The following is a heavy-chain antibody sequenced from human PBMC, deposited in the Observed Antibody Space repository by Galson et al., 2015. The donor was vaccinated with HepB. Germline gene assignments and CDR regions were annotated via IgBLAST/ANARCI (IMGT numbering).Heavy chain of an antibody. Sequence: SLRLSCAASGFTFSSYWMSWVRQAPGKGLEWVANIKQDGSEKYYVDSVKGRFTISRDNAKNSLYLQMNSLRAEDTAVYYCARNSAEKYRGYSYEGDYWGQGTLVTVSS. CDR2: IKQDGSEK. CDR1: GFTFSSYW. D-gene: IGHD5-18*01. J-gene: IGHJ4*02. V-gene: IGHV3-7*03. CDR3: ARNSAEKYRGYSYEGDY.